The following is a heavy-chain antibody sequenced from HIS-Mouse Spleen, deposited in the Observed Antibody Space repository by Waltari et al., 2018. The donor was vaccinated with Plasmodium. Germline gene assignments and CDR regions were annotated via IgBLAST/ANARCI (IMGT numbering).Heavy chain of an antibody. CDR1: GGSISSSY. J-gene: IGHJ4*02. D-gene: IGHD6-13*01. Sequence: QVQLQESGPGLVKPSETLSLTCTVSGGSISSSYWSWIRQPPGKGLEWIWHSYYSGSPNYNPSLTSHVTISVDTSKNQFSLKLSSVTAADTAVYYCARVTGYGSSWYREGPLVDYWGQGTLVTVSS. CDR2: SYYSGSP. V-gene: IGHV4-59*01. CDR3: ARVTGYGSSWYREGPLVDY.